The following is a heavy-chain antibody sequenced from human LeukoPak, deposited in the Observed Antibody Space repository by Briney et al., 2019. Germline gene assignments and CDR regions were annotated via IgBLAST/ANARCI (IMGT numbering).Heavy chain of an antibody. CDR3: ARGGSSSWYYYFDY. CDR1: GGSISSSSYY. CDR2: IYYSGST. J-gene: IGHJ4*02. Sequence: SETLSLTCTVSGGSISSSSYYWGWIRQPPGKGLEWIGYIYYSGSTNYNPSLKSRVTISVDTSKNQFSLKLSSVTAADTAVYYCARGGSSSWYYYFDYWGQGTLVTVSS. D-gene: IGHD6-13*01. V-gene: IGHV4-61*05.